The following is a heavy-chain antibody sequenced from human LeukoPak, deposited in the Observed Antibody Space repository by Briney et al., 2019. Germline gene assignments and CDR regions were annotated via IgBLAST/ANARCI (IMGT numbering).Heavy chain of an antibody. D-gene: IGHD3-10*01. V-gene: IGHV3-21*01. CDR2: ISSSSSYI. CDR1: GFTFSSYS. CDR3: ARSRNYGSGSYYLFDY. J-gene: IGHJ4*02. Sequence: GGTLRLSCAASGFTFSSYSMNWVRQAPGKGLEWVSSISSSSSYIYYADSVKGLFTISRDNAKNSLYLQMNSLRAEDTAVYYCARSRNYGSGSYYLFDYWGQGTLVTVSS.